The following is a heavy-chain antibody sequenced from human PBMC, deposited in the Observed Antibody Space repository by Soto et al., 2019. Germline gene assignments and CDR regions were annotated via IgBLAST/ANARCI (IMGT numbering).Heavy chain of an antibody. Sequence: SETLSLTCTVSGGSSSSSSYYWGWIRQPPGKGLEWIGSIYYSGSTYYNPSLKSRVTISVDTSKNQFSLKLSSVTAADTAVYYCARHRYGGNSFDYWGQGTLVTVSS. CDR3: ARHRYGGNSFDY. V-gene: IGHV4-39*01. CDR2: IYYSGST. CDR1: GGSSSSSSYY. D-gene: IGHD2-21*02. J-gene: IGHJ4*02.